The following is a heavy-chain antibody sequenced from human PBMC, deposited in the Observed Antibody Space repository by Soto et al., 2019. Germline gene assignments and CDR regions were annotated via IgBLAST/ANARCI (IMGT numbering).Heavy chain of an antibody. CDR2: INGGKGNT. J-gene: IGHJ5*02. V-gene: IGHV1-3*01. Sequence: QVQLVQSGAEGKKPGASVKVSCKASGYTFNSHAIHWVRQAPGQRLEWMGWINGGKGNTLYSENVQGRLTLTRDVVANTVHMELASPTSEDTAVYYCARDQSGIGYCVDWFDPWGQGALVTVSS. CDR3: ARDQSGIGYCVDWFDP. CDR1: GYTFNSHA. D-gene: IGHD5-12*01.